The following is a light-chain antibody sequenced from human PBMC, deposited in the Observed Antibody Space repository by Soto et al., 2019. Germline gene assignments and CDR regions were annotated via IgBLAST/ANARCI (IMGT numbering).Light chain of an antibody. Sequence: EIVLTQSPAALSLYQGERATLSFRASQSVSSYLAWYQQKPGQAPRLLIYGASNRATGIPDRFSGSGSGTDFTLTICRLEPEDFAVYYCQPYGSSGTFGQGTKVDIK. J-gene: IGKJ1*01. CDR2: GAS. V-gene: IGKV3-20*01. CDR1: QSVSSY. CDR3: QPYGSSGT.